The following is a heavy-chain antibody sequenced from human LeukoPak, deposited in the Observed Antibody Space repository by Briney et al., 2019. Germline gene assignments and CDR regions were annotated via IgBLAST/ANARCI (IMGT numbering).Heavy chain of an antibody. V-gene: IGHV1-69*04. D-gene: IGHD2-2*01. CDR1: GGTFSSYA. CDR3: AREGYCNSTSCDKPFDY. Sequence: SVKVSCKASGGTFSSYAISWVRQAPGQGLEWMGRIIPILGIANYAQKFQGRVTMTTDTSTSTAYMELRSPRSDDTALYYCAREGYCNSTSCDKPFDYWGQGTLVTVSS. J-gene: IGHJ4*02. CDR2: IIPILGIA.